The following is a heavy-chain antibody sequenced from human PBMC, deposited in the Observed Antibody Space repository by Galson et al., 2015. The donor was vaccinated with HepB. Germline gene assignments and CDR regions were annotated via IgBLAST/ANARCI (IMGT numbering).Heavy chain of an antibody. V-gene: IGHV3-66*02. CDR3: AISVMANNIDY. CDR1: GFTVTNNY. CDR2: IYPDGSV. J-gene: IGHJ4*02. D-gene: IGHD5-24*01. Sequence: SLRLSCAASGFTVTNNYMSWIRRAPGTGLEWVSIIYPDGSVYYADSVKGRFTTSRGYSKSTVYLQMNSLRTEDTAVYYCAISVMANNIDYWGQGTLVTVSP.